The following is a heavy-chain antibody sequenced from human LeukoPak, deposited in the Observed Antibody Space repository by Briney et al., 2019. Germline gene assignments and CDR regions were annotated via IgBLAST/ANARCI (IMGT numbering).Heavy chain of an antibody. CDR2: ISYSGRT. D-gene: IGHD1-7*01. V-gene: IGHV4-59*01. J-gene: IGHJ4*02. CDR3: ARVTGTIFDY. CDR1: GGSINSYY. Sequence: SETLSLTCTVSGGSINSYYWSWSRQPPGKGLEWIGYISYSGRTSYNPPLKSRVTISVDTSKNHFSLKLSSVTAADTAVYYCARVTGTIFDYWGQGTLVTVSS.